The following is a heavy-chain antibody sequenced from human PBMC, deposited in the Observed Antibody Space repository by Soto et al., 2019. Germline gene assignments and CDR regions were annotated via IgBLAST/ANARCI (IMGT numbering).Heavy chain of an antibody. D-gene: IGHD2-2*03. Sequence: EVQVLESGGGVVQPGGSLRLSCAATGFTFSDFAMSWVRQAPGKGLEWVSRIYGGGNGPHYADSVKGRVTISRANSKNTLYLQMHRLRAEDTAVYYCAKMEGMDPWAYSFDNWGQGTRVTFSS. CDR2: IYGGGNGP. CDR3: AKMEGMDPWAYSFDN. CDR1: GFTFSDFA. J-gene: IGHJ4*02. V-gene: IGHV3-23*01.